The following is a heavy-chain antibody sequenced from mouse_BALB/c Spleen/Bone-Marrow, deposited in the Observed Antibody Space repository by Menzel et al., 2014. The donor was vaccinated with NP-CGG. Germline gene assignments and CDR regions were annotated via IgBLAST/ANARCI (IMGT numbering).Heavy chain of an antibody. J-gene: IGHJ3*01. D-gene: IGHD1-2*01. CDR3: AREARTTARFAY. V-gene: IGHV3-1*02. CDR2: IHYSGST. CDR1: AYSITSGYG. Sequence: VQLQQPGPVLVKPSQSLSLTCTVTAYSITSGYGWHWIRQFPGNKLEWMGYIHYSGSTHYNPSLKSRISITRDTSENQFFLQLNSVTTEDTATYYCAREARTTARFAYWGQGTLVTVSA.